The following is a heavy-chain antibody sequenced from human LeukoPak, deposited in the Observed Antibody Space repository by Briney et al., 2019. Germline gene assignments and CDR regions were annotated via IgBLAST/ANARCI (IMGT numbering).Heavy chain of an antibody. J-gene: IGHJ4*02. V-gene: IGHV4-30-4*01. CDR1: GGSISGTDYY. CDR3: AGRGYAMAY. D-gene: IGHD5-12*01. Sequence: PSQTLSLTCSVSGGSISGTDYYWSWIRQPPGEGLEWIGYIHHSGTTSYNPSLKSRITISVDPSMNQFSLKLTSMTAADTAVYYCAGRGYAMAYWGQGTLVTVSS. CDR2: IHHSGTT.